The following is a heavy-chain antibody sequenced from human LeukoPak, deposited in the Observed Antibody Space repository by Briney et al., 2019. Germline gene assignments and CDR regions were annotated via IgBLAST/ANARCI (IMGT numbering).Heavy chain of an antibody. Sequence: SETLSLTCAVYGGSFSGYYWSWLRQPPGKGLEWIGEINHSGSTNYNPSLKSRVTISVDTSKNQFSLKLSSVTAADTAVYYCARVWGSGTFDYWGQGTLVTVSS. CDR1: GGSFSGYY. V-gene: IGHV4-34*01. CDR2: INHSGST. D-gene: IGHD3-16*01. CDR3: ARVWGSGTFDY. J-gene: IGHJ4*02.